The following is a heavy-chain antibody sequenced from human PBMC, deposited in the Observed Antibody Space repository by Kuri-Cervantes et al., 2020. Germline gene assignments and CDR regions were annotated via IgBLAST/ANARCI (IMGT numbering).Heavy chain of an antibody. J-gene: IGHJ6*03. CDR3: ARSYGDYDYYYYYMDV. V-gene: IGHV3-9*01. CDR1: GFTFDDYA. CDR2: ISWNSGSI. D-gene: IGHD4-17*01. Sequence: GGSLRLSCAASGFTFDDYAMHWVRRAPGKGLAWVSGISWNSGSIGYADSVKGRFTISRDNAKNSLYLQMNSLRAEDTAVYYCARSYGDYDYYYYYMDVWGKGTTVTVSS.